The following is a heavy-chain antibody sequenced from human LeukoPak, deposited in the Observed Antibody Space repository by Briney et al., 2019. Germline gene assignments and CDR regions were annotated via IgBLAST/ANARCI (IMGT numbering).Heavy chain of an antibody. V-gene: IGHV1-2*02. Sequence: ASVKVSCKASGYTFIGYYMHWVRQAPGQGLEWMGWINPNSGGTNYAQKFQGRVTMTRDTSISTAYMELSRLRFDDTAVYYCAREECSGGSCLTYFDYRGQGTLVTVSS. CDR1: GYTFIGYY. CDR2: INPNSGGT. J-gene: IGHJ4*02. D-gene: IGHD2-15*01. CDR3: AREECSGGSCLTYFDY.